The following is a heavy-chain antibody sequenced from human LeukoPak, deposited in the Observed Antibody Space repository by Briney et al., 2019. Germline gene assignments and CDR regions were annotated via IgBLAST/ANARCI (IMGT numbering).Heavy chain of an antibody. CDR1: GYTFTSYG. D-gene: IGHD5-24*01. Sequence: GASVKVSCKASGYTFTSYGISWVRQAPGQGREGMGCISAYNGNTNYAQKLQGRVTMTTETSTSTAYMELRSLRSDDTAVYYCARDEDGYSNWGFDYSGHGTLGTVSS. CDR3: ARDEDGYSNWGFDY. V-gene: IGHV1-18*01. J-gene: IGHJ4*01. CDR2: ISAYNGNT.